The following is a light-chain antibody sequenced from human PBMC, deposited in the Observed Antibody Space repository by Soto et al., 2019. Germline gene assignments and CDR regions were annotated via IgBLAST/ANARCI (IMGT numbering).Light chain of an antibody. CDR2: DAS. V-gene: IGKV3-11*01. CDR3: QQRSNWPST. Sequence: EIVLTQSPATLSLSPGESATLSCRASQSVSSYLVWYQQKPGQAPRLLIYDASNRATGSPARFSGSGSGTDFTLTISGLEPEDVAVYYCQQRSNWPSTFGGGTKVEIK. CDR1: QSVSSY. J-gene: IGKJ4*01.